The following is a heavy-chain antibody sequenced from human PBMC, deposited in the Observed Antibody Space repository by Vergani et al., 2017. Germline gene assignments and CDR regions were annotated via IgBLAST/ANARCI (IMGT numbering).Heavy chain of an antibody. J-gene: IGHJ6*02. CDR2: ISVSGGRT. CDR3: AKANPRNSGYDYLYYYHAMDV. V-gene: IGHV3-23*01. D-gene: IGHD5-12*01. Sequence: EVQLLESGGDLVKPGGSLSLSCAASGFTFNHYAINWFRKLPGKGLGWVSGISVSGGRTYYAGSVKGRFTISRDSSKNTLYLQMNSLSAGDTAVYYCAKANPRNSGYDYLYYYHAMDVWGQGTTVTVSS. CDR1: GFTFNHYA.